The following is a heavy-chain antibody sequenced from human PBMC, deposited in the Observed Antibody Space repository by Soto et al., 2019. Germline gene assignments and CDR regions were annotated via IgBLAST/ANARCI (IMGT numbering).Heavy chain of an antibody. J-gene: IGHJ6*02. D-gene: IGHD2-21*01. CDR2: ISTDNANT. Sequence: QVYLVQSGAEVRKPGASVKVSCKASGYSFTSYGISWVREAPGQGLEWMGWISTDNANTNYAHNLQGRVCMTIDPSTNTAYMELWSLGSDDTAVYYCARDVPDTSLFFYYYGMDVWGQGTTVTVSS. V-gene: IGHV1-18*01. CDR1: GYSFTSYG. CDR3: ARDVPDTSLFFYYYGMDV.